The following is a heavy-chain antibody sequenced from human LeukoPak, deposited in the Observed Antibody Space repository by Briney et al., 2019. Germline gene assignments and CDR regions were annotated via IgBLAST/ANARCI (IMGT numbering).Heavy chain of an antibody. J-gene: IGHJ3*02. V-gene: IGHV3-48*01. Sequence: GGSLRLSCAASGFTFSSYSMNWVRQAPGKGLEWVSYISSSSTIYYADSVKGRFTISRDNAKNSLYLQMNSLRAEDTAVYYCARVQITWSWAFDIWGQGTMVTVSS. CDR1: GFTFSSYS. D-gene: IGHD3-16*01. CDR2: ISSSSTI. CDR3: ARVQITWSWAFDI.